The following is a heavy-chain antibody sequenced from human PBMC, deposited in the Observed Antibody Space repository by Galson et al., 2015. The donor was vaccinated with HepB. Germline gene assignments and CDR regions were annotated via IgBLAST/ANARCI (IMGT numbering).Heavy chain of an antibody. CDR3: ASRVVPAAIGYYYYMDV. D-gene: IGHD2-2*01. V-gene: IGHV1-69*13. CDR2: IIPIFGTA. CDR1: GGTFSSYA. Sequence: SVKVSCKASGGTFSSYAISWVRQAPGQGLEWMGGIIPIFGTANYAQKFQGRVTITADESTSTAYMELSSLRSEDTAVYYCASRVVPAAIGYYYYMDVWGKGTTVTVSS. J-gene: IGHJ6*03.